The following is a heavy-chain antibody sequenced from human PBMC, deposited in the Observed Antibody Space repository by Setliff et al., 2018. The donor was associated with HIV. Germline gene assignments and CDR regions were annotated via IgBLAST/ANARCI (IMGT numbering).Heavy chain of an antibody. D-gene: IGHD4-17*01. J-gene: IGHJ6*03. V-gene: IGHV1-3*01. Sequence: ASVKVSCKASGYTFTSYAMHLVRQAPGQRLEWMGWINAGNGNTKYSQKFQGRVTITRDTSASTAYMELSSLRSEDTAVYYCARDDYGDYYYYYMDVWGKGTTVTVSS. CDR2: INAGNGNT. CDR1: GYTFTSYA. CDR3: ARDDYGDYYYYYMDV.